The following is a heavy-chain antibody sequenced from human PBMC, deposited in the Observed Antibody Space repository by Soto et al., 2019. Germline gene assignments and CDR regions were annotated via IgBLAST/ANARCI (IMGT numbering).Heavy chain of an antibody. CDR1: GGSISSYY. CDR3: ARVRKSWGYYYDPDAFDI. J-gene: IGHJ3*02. D-gene: IGHD3-22*01. V-gene: IGHV4-59*01. Sequence: PSETLSLTCTVSGGSISSYYWSWIRQPPGKGLEWIGYIYYSGSTNYNPSLKSRVTISVDTSKNQFSLKLSSVTAADTAVYYCARVRKSWGYYYDPDAFDIWGQGTMVTVS. CDR2: IYYSGST.